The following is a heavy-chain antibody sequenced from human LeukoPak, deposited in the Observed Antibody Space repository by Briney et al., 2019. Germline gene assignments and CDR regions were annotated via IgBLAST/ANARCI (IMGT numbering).Heavy chain of an antibody. CDR3: TTDWVVATIYSFDY. CDR2: IKSKTDGGTT. J-gene: IGHJ4*02. D-gene: IGHD5-24*01. Sequence: PGGSLRLSCAASGFTFSNAWMSWVRLAPGKGLEWVGRIKSKTDGGTTDYAAPVKGRFTISRDDSKNTLYLQMNSLKTEDTAVYYCTTDWVVATIYSFDYWGQGTLVTVSS. CDR1: GFTFSNAW. V-gene: IGHV3-15*01.